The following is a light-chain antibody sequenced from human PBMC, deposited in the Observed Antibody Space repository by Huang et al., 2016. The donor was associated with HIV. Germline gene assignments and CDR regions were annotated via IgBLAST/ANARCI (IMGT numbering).Light chain of an antibody. V-gene: IGKV3D-20*01. CDR2: DAS. J-gene: IGKJ2*01. CDR1: QSVGSRY. Sequence: EIVLTQSPASLSLSQGERAMLTCVASQSVGSRYLAWFQQKPGLPPRLLIYDASVRAPGIPDWFSGGGSGTDFTLTISRLEPEDFALYYCQQYGSSSYTFSQGTKLEIK. CDR3: QQYGSSSYT.